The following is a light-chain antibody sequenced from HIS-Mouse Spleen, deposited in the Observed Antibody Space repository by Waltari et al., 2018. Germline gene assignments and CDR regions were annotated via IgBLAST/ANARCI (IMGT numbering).Light chain of an antibody. Sequence: QSALTQPASVSGSPGQSIPISCTGTSSEVGGYNYVPWYQQHPGKAPKLMIYDVSNRPSGVSNRFSGSKSGNTASLTISGLQAEDEADYYCSSYTSSSTLVFGGGTKLTVL. J-gene: IGLJ3*02. CDR1: SSEVGGYNY. V-gene: IGLV2-14*03. CDR2: DVS. CDR3: SSYTSSSTLV.